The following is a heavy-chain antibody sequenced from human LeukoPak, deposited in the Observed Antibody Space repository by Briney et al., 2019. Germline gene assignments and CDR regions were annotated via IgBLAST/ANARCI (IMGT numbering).Heavy chain of an antibody. D-gene: IGHD3-10*01. J-gene: IGHJ4*02. Sequence: SETLSLTCTVSDYYISSGHYWGWIRQPPGKGLEWIGNIHHAGSTYYNPSLKSRVTISVDTSKNQFFLKLNSVTAADTAVYYCARGRYGDFDYWGQGTLVTVSS. V-gene: IGHV4-38-2*02. CDR3: ARGRYGDFDY. CDR1: DYYISSGHY. CDR2: IHHAGST.